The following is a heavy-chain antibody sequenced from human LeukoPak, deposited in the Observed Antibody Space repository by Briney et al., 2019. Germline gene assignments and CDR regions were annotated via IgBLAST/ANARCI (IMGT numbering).Heavy chain of an antibody. D-gene: IGHD6-6*01. V-gene: IGHV4-39*07. CDR2: IYYTGTS. CDR3: TKYSITYLFDY. CDR1: GGSISSSSHF. J-gene: IGHJ4*02. Sequence: KTSETLSLTCTVSGGSISSSSHFWGWIRQPPGKGLEYIGSIYYTGTSYYHPSLKSRVTISVDTSKNQFSLKLSSVTAADTAVYYCTKYSITYLFDYWGQGTLVTVSS.